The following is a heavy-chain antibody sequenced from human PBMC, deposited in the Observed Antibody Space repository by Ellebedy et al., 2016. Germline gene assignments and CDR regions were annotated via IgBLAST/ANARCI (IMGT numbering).Heavy chain of an antibody. V-gene: IGHV4-39*07. CDR2: IYYSGST. D-gene: IGHD5-12*01. CDR3: ARGPRVVATIMVYAFDI. Sequence: SETLSLXXTVSGGSISSSSYYWGWIRQPPGKGLEWIGSIYYSGSTYYNPSLKSRVTISVDTSKNQFSLKLSSVTAADTAVYYCARGPRVVATIMVYAFDIWGQGTMVTVSS. CDR1: GGSISSSSYY. J-gene: IGHJ3*02.